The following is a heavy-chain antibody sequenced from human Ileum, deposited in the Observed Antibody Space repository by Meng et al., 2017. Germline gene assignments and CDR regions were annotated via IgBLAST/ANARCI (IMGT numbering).Heavy chain of an antibody. CDR1: GFTLGDYA. V-gene: IGHV3-49*03. J-gene: IGHJ4*02. Sequence: GESLKISCTASGFTLGDYAMNWFRQAPGKGLEYVGFIRSKAYGETTEYVASVKGRFTISRDDSKNIAYLQMNSLKAEDTAVYYCTRTVPDGGQFLPKFWGPATLVTVSS. CDR2: IRSKAYGETT. CDR3: TRTVPDGGQFLPKF. D-gene: IGHD2-2*01.